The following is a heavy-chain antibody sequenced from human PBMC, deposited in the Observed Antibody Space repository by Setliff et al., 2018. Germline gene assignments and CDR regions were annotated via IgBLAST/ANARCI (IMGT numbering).Heavy chain of an antibody. V-gene: IGHV3-48*01. Sequence: GESLKISCAASGFTFSSYSMNWVRQAPGKGLEWVSYISSSSSTIYYADSVKGRFTISRDNAKNSLYLQMNSLRAEDTAVYYCARDPGWRTLFYYYYYMDVWGKGTTVTAP. CDR1: GFTFSSYS. CDR3: ARDPGWRTLFYYYYYMDV. D-gene: IGHD3-3*01. J-gene: IGHJ6*03. CDR2: ISSSSSTI.